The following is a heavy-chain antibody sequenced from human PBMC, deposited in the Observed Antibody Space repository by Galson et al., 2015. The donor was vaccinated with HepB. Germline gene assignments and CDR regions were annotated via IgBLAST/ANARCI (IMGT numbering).Heavy chain of an antibody. V-gene: IGHV1-69*06. Sequence: SVKVSCKASGYTFSSYAISWVRQAPGQGLEWMGGIIPIFGTANYAQKFQGRVTITADKSTSTAYMELSSLRSEDTAVYYCASSYDSSGYYPSYYFDYWGQGTLVTVSS. CDR2: IIPIFGTA. CDR1: GYTFSSYA. J-gene: IGHJ4*02. D-gene: IGHD3-22*01. CDR3: ASSYDSSGYYPSYYFDY.